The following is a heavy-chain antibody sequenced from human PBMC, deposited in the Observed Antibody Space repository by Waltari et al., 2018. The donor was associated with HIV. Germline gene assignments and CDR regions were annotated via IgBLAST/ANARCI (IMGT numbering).Heavy chain of an antibody. CDR1: GGSFDEYC. D-gene: IGHD1-1*01. CDR2: LHHNWPT. Sequence: QVQLQQWGAGLLKPSETLSLTCAIYGGSFDEYCWAWLRQTPEKGLEWLGDLHHNWPTTSNPSLNGRVTVSIDTSKNQFSLSRRSVTASDKAVYYCARTDTRMTLFEIFRERSWFDPGGQGTLVTVSS. J-gene: IGHJ5*02. CDR3: ARTDTRMTLFEIFRERSWFDP. V-gene: IGHV4-34*01.